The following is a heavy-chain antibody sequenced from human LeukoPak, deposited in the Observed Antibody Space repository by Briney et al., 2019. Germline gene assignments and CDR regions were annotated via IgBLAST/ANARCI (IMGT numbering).Heavy chain of an antibody. CDR3: ARDASPAAYNGNWFDP. V-gene: IGHV3-23*01. J-gene: IGHJ5*02. CDR2: ISGSGGST. D-gene: IGHD3-10*01. Sequence: GGSMRLSCAASGFTFSSYGMSWLRQAPGKGLEWVSAISGSGGSTYYADSVKGRFTISRDNAKNSLYLQMNSLRAEDTAVYFCARDASPAAYNGNWFDPWGQGTLVTVSS. CDR1: GFTFSSYG.